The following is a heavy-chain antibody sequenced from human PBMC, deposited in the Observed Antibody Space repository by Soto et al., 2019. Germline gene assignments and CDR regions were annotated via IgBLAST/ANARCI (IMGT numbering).Heavy chain of an antibody. CDR2: ISYDGNNK. J-gene: IGHJ4*02. V-gene: IGHV3-30-3*01. D-gene: IGHD6-19*01. Sequence: QVQLVESGGGVVQPGRSVRLSCAASAFTFSTYAIHWVRQAPGKGLEWAAFISYDGNNKNYADSVKGRFTISRDNSKNTVYLQMNSLTAEDTALYYCARSYKSGWYYFDYWGQGTLVTVSS. CDR3: ARSYKSGWYYFDY. CDR1: AFTFSTYA.